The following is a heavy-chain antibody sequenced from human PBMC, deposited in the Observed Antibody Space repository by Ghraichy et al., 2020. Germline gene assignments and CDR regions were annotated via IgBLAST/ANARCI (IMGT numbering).Heavy chain of an antibody. J-gene: IGHJ4*02. V-gene: IGHV3-74*01. D-gene: IGHD1-26*01. CDR1: GFTFSHYW. Sequence: LSLTCAASGFTFSHYWMHWVRQAPGKGLVWVALIFGDGSRTHYADSVKGRFTISRDNANNTLYLQMNSLRVDDTAIYYCVREVGSALGDDYWGQGTLVTVSS. CDR2: IFGDGSRT. CDR3: VREVGSALGDDY.